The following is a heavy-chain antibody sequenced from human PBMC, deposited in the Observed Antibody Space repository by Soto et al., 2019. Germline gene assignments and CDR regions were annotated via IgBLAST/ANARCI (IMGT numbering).Heavy chain of an antibody. CDR3: ARCGRVPSAPVNY. J-gene: IGHJ4*02. CDR2: IYNSGST. Sequence: LSLTCTVSGGSVSSGSYYWSWIRQPPEKGLEWIGYIYNSGSTSYNPSLKSRATISVDMSKNQFSLKLSSVTAADTAVYYCARCGRVPSAPVNYWGQGTPVTVSS. D-gene: IGHD2-2*01. CDR1: GGSVSSGSYY. V-gene: IGHV4-61*01.